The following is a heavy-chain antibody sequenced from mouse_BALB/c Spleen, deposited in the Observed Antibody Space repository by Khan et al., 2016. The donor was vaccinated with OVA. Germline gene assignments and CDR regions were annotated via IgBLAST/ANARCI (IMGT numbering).Heavy chain of an antibody. D-gene: IGHD2-1*01. V-gene: IGHV3-2*02. CDR3: ASSGNYLSWFAY. J-gene: IGHJ3*01. CDR1: GYSITSDYA. CDR2: ISYSGST. Sequence: EVELVESGPGLVKPSQSLSLTCTVTGYSITSDYAWNWIRQFPGNKLEWMGYISYSGSTSYNPSLKSRILITRDTSKNQFFLELNSVTTEDTATFYCASSGNYLSWFAYWGQGTLVTVSA.